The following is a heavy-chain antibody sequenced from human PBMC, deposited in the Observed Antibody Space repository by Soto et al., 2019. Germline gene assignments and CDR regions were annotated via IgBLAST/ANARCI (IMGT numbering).Heavy chain of an antibody. CDR1: GFTFTSSA. J-gene: IGHJ5*02. V-gene: IGHV1-58*01. CDR2: IVVGSGNT. CDR3: AKEVRRGYSYGYGGPMGYNWFDP. D-gene: IGHD5-18*01. Sequence: SVKVSCKASGFTFTSSAVQWVRQARGRRLEWIGWIVVGSGNTNYAQRFQERVTITRDMSTSTAYMELSSLRSEDTAVYYCAKEVRRGYSYGYGGPMGYNWFDPWGQGTLVTVSS.